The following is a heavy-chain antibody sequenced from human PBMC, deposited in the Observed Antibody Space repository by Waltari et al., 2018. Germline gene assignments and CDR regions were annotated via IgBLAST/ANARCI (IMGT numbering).Heavy chain of an antibody. CDR1: GFTFDDYA. CDR2: ISWNSGSI. J-gene: IGHJ3*02. Sequence: QLVESGGGLVQPGRSLRLSCAASGFTFDDYAMHWVRQAPGKGLEWVSGISWNSGSIGYADSVKGRFTISRDNAKNSLYLQMNSLRAEDMALYYCAKVGGRDPFDAFDIWGQGTMVTVSS. D-gene: IGHD1-26*01. V-gene: IGHV3-9*03. CDR3: AKVGGRDPFDAFDI.